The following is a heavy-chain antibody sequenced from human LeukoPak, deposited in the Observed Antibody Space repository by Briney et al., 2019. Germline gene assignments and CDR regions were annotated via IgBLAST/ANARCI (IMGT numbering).Heavy chain of an antibody. Sequence: ASVKVSCKVSGYTLTELSMHWVRQAPGKGLEWMGGFDPEDGETIYAQKFQGRVTMTGDTSTDTAYMELSSLRSEDPAVYYCAAPGGEHWGQGTLVTVS. D-gene: IGHD3-16*01. V-gene: IGHV1-24*01. CDR2: FDPEDGET. J-gene: IGHJ4*02. CDR3: AAPGGEH. CDR1: GYTLTELS.